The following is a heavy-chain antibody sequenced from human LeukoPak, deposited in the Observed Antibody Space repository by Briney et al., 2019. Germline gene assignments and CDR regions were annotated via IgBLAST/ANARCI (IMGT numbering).Heavy chain of an antibody. J-gene: IGHJ5*02. CDR3: ARRDYYGSGSYYSHNWFDP. D-gene: IGHD3-10*01. CDR2: INPNSGGT. CDR1: VYTFTGYY. Sequence: ASVKVFCKASVYTFTGYYMHWVRQAPGQGLECMGWINPNSGGTNYAQKFQGRVTMTRDTSISTAYMELSRLRSDDTAVYYCARRDYYGSGSYYSHNWFDPWGQGTLVTVSS. V-gene: IGHV1-2*02.